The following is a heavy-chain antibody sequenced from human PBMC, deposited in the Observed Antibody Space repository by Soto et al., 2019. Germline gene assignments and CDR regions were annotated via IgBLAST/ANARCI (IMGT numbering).Heavy chain of an antibody. J-gene: IGHJ6*03. V-gene: IGHV1-18*04. CDR2: VSAYNGNT. CDR3: AMPETLSTYETTAV. D-gene: IGHD4-17*01. Sequence: ASVKVSCKASGYTFTNYCINWVRQAPGQGLEWMGWVSAYNGNTNYAQKFQGRVTMTTDTSTNTAYMELRSLGSDDTAVYYCAMPETLSTYETTAVWGKGPKAT. CDR1: GYTFTNYC.